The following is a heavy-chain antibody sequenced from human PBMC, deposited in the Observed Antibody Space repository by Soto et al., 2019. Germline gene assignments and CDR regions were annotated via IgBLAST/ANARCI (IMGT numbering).Heavy chain of an antibody. D-gene: IGHD3-22*01. Sequence: SETLSLTCTVSGGSVSSGSYYWSWIRQPPGKGLEWIGYIYYSGSTNYNPSLKSRVTMSVDRSINQFSLKLSSVTAADTAVYYCARDLRYYDSSGYYSQTRYFDYWGQGTLVTVSS. CDR3: ARDLRYYDSSGYYSQTRYFDY. CDR1: GGSVSSGSYY. V-gene: IGHV4-61*01. CDR2: IYYSGST. J-gene: IGHJ4*02.